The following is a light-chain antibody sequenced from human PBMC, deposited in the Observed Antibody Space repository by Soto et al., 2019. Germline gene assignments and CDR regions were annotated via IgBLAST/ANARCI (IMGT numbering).Light chain of an antibody. Sequence: IVLTQSPGTLSLSPGERATLSCRTSQSVSSSSLAWYQQKPGQAPRLLIYGASSRATGIPDRFSGSGSGTDFTLTISRLEPEDFAVYYCQQYGSSLPITFGQGTRLEIK. CDR3: QQYGSSLPIT. CDR2: GAS. CDR1: QSVSSSS. V-gene: IGKV3-20*01. J-gene: IGKJ5*01.